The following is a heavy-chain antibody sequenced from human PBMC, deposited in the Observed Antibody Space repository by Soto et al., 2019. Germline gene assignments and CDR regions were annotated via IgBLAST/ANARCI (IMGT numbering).Heavy chain of an antibody. V-gene: IGHV1-3*01. CDR2: INAGNGNT. CDR3: AREFLNYDFWSGYYPSYYYYYYMDV. Sequence: EASVKVSCKASGYTFTSYAMHWVRQAPGQRLEWMGWINAGNGNTKYSQKFQGRVTITRDTSASTAYMELSSLRSEDTAVYYCAREFLNYDFWSGYYPSYYYYYYMDVWGKGTTVTVSS. D-gene: IGHD3-3*01. J-gene: IGHJ6*03. CDR1: GYTFTSYA.